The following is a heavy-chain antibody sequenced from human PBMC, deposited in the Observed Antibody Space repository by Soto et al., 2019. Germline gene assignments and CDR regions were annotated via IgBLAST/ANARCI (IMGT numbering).Heavy chain of an antibody. D-gene: IGHD6-19*01. CDR3: ARRSGWSPKGWYFDL. Sequence: QLQLQESGPGLVKPSETLSLTCTVSGGSISSSSYYWGWIRQPPGKGLEWIGSIYYSGSTYYNPSLKSRVTISVDTSKNQFSLKLSSVTAADTAVYYCARRSGWSPKGWYFDLWGRGTLVTVSS. CDR2: IYYSGST. J-gene: IGHJ2*01. CDR1: GGSISSSSYY. V-gene: IGHV4-39*01.